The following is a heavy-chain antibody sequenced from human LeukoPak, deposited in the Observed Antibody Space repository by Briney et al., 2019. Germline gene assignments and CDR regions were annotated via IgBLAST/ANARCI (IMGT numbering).Heavy chain of an antibody. CDR3: ARDPTYGDYGGFFDY. Sequence: ASVKVSCKASGGTFSSYAISWVRQAPGQGLEWMGIINPSGGSTSYAQKFQGRVTMTRDTSTSTVYMELSSLRSEDTAVYYCARDPTYGDYGGFFDYWGQGTLVTVSS. CDR1: GGTFSSYA. J-gene: IGHJ4*02. CDR2: INPSGGST. V-gene: IGHV1-46*01. D-gene: IGHD4-17*01.